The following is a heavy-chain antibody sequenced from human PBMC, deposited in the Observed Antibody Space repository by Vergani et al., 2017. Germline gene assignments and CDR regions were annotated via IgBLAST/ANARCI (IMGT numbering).Heavy chain of an antibody. CDR3: VKDAGSYENFFAS. V-gene: IGHV3-23*01. J-gene: IGHJ4*02. Sequence: EVQLLESGGSLKQPGGSVRLSCAASGFTFSTYAMHWVRQAPGKGLEWVSALTGGGGSTYYADSFKGRFIISRDNSRDTLYLQMNSLRPDDTATYYCVKDAGSYENFFASWGQGILVNVSS. CDR2: LTGGGGST. D-gene: IGHD1-26*01. CDR1: GFTFSTYA.